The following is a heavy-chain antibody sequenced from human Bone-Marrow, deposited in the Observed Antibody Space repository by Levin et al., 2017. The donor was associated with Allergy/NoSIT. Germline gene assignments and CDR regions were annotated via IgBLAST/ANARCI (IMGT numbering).Heavy chain of an antibody. Sequence: GASVKVSCATSGFIFNTYSMNWVRQAPGKGLEWVSYISETSSTIHYADSVKGRFTISRDYAKNSLYLQMNSLRAEDTALYYCARGAELDPWGQGTLVTVSS. CDR3: ARGAELDP. CDR1: GFIFNTYS. J-gene: IGHJ5*02. CDR2: ISETSSTI. V-gene: IGHV3-48*01.